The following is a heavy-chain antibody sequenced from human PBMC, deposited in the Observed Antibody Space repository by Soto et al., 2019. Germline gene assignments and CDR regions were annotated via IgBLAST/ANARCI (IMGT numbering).Heavy chain of an antibody. CDR1: GGSFSGYY. D-gene: IGHD2-2*01. J-gene: IGHJ3*02. Sequence: QVQLQQWGAGLLKPSETLSLTCAVYGGSFSGYYWSWIRQPPGKGLEWIGEINHSGSTNYNPSLKSRVTISVDTSKNQFSLKLSSVTAADTAVYYCARNAEDIVVVPAAISAFDIWGQGTMVTVSS. CDR2: INHSGST. CDR3: ARNAEDIVVVPAAISAFDI. V-gene: IGHV4-34*01.